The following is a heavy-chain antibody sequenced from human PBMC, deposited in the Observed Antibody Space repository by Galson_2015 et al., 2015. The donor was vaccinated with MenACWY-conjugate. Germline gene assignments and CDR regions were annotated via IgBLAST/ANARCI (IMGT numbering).Heavy chain of an antibody. CDR2: IYYSGST. CDR1: GGSISSYY. J-gene: IGHJ3*02. V-gene: IGHV4-59*01. D-gene: IGHD2-21*02. Sequence: ETLSLTCTVSGGSISSYYWSWIRQPPGKGLEWIGYIYYSGSTNYNPSLKSRVTISVDTSKNQFSLKLSSVTAADTAVYYCARDRGFDAYCGGDCYSPWYLDAFDIWGQGTMVTVSS. CDR3: ARDRGFDAYCGGDCYSPWYLDAFDI.